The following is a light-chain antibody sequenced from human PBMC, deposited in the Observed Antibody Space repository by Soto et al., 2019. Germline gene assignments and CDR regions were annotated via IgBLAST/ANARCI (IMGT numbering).Light chain of an antibody. CDR2: AAS. CDR1: HVISSW. CDR3: QQTNDFPYT. V-gene: IGKV1-12*01. Sequence: DIQMTQSPSSGSASVGDRVTITCRASHVISSWLAWYQQKPGKAPKLLIYAASRLQSGVPSRFSGSESGADFSLTISSLQPEDVATYYCQQTNDFPYTFGQGTKLEIK. J-gene: IGKJ2*01.